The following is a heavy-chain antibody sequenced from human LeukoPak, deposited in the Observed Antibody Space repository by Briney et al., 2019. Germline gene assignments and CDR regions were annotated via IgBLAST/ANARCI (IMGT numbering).Heavy chain of an antibody. CDR1: GYTFTNYY. Sequence: ASVKVSCKASGYTFTNYYMHWVRQAPGQGLEWMGIINPRGGSTSYAQKFQGRVTMTRGTSISTAYMELSRLRSDDTAVYYCARSRVGATSSFDYWGQGTLVTVSS. CDR2: INPRGGST. CDR3: ARSRVGATSSFDY. J-gene: IGHJ4*02. D-gene: IGHD1-26*01. V-gene: IGHV1-46*01.